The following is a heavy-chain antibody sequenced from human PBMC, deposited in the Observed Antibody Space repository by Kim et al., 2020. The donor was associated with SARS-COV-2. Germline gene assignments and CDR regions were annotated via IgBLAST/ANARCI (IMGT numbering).Heavy chain of an antibody. V-gene: IGHV1-69*13. Sequence: SVKVSCKASGGTFSSYAISWVRQAPGQGLEWMGGIIPIFGTANYAQKFQGRVTITADESTSTAYMELSSLRSEDTAVYYCARGKPYDYDSSGYYLDYWGQGTLVTVSS. J-gene: IGHJ4*02. CDR2: IIPIFGTA. CDR1: GGTFSSYA. D-gene: IGHD3-22*01. CDR3: ARGKPYDYDSSGYYLDY.